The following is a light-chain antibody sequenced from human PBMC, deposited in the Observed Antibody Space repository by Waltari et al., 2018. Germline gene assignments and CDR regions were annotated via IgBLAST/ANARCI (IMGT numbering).Light chain of an antibody. V-gene: IGLV4-69*01. CDR3: QTGGHGTWV. CDR1: SGYSRNV. Sequence: LVLTHSPSAPASLGASVKLTCTLRSGYSRNVIACLQQQPGKGPRYLMKVNSDGSHRKGDDIPDRFSASKSGTECYLTISSLQSEDEADYYCQTGGHGTWVFGGGTKLTVL. J-gene: IGLJ3*02. CDR2: VNSDGSH.